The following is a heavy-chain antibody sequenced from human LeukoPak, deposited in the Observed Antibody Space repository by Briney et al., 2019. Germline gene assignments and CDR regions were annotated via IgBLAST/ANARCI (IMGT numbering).Heavy chain of an antibody. J-gene: IGHJ4*02. V-gene: IGHV3-7*01. CDR1: GFTFGDYA. CDR3: ARALYYDFWSGTDPPDY. CDR2: IKQDGSEK. Sequence: GGSLRLSCTASGFTFGDYAMSWFRQAPGKGLEWVANIKQDGSEKYYVDSVKGRFTISRDNAKNSLYLQMNSPRAEDTAVYYCARALYYDFWSGTDPPDYWGQGTLVTVSS. D-gene: IGHD3-3*01.